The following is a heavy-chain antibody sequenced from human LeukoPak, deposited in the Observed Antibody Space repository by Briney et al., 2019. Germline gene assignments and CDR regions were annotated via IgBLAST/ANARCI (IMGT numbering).Heavy chain of an antibody. J-gene: IGHJ4*02. D-gene: IGHD5-12*01. Sequence: GGSLRLSCAASGFSFDDYAMHWVRQAPGKGLEWVSGISWNSGSVGYADSVKGRFTISRDNAKNSLYLQMNSLRGEDTALYYCAKDMVRGYSGYVGLGFDYWGQGTLVTVSS. CDR3: AKDMVRGYSGYVGLGFDY. V-gene: IGHV3-9*01. CDR2: ISWNSGSV. CDR1: GFSFDDYA.